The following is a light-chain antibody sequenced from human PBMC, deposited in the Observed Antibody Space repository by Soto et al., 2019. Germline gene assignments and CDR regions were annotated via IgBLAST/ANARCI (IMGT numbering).Light chain of an antibody. CDR3: QSYDSSLTGVI. Sequence: QSVLTQPPSVSGAPGQRVTISCTGSTSNIGAPYDVHWYQQVPGTAPKLLIHGNYNRPSGVPDRFSGSKSGTSASLAITGLQADDEADYYCQSYDSSLTGVIFGGGTKLTVL. CDR1: TSNIGAPYD. CDR2: GNY. J-gene: IGLJ2*01. V-gene: IGLV1-40*01.